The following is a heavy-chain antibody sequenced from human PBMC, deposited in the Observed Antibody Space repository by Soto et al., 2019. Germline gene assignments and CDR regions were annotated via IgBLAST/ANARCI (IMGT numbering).Heavy chain of an antibody. V-gene: IGHV3-53*01. J-gene: IGHJ4*02. CDR2: IYSGGST. CDR1: GFTVSSNY. CDR3: ARVLADTAMVTGPFDY. D-gene: IGHD5-18*01. Sequence: GGSLRLSCAASGFTVSSNYMSWVRQAPGKGLEWVSVIYSGGSTYYADSVKGRFTISRDNSKNTLYLQMNSLRAEDTAVYYCARVLADTAMVTGPFDYWGQGTLVTVSS.